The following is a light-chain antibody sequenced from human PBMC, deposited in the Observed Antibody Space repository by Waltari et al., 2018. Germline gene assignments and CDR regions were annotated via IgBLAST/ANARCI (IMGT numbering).Light chain of an antibody. CDR2: EVS. V-gene: IGLV2-8*01. CDR3: SSYAGSNNLV. Sequence: QSALTQPPSPSGSPGQSVTISCTGPSSDVGGYNYVPWYQQHPGKAPKLMIYEVSKRPSGVPDRFSGSKSGNTASLTVSGLQAEDEADYYCSSYAGSNNLVFGGGTKLTVL. J-gene: IGLJ2*01. CDR1: SSDVGGYNY.